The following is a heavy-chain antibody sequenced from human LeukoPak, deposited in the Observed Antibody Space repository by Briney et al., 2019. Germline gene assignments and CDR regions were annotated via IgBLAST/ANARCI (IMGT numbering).Heavy chain of an antibody. Sequence: GGSLRLSCAASGFTFSSYSMNWVRQAPGKGLEWVSSISSSSSYIYYADSVKGRFTISRDNAKNSLYLQMNSLRAEDTAVYYCARDYSGYDSFGYYYYMDVWGKGTTVTVSS. CDR3: ARDYSGYDSFGYYYYMDV. CDR2: ISSSSSYI. CDR1: GFTFSSYS. V-gene: IGHV3-21*01. D-gene: IGHD5-12*01. J-gene: IGHJ6*03.